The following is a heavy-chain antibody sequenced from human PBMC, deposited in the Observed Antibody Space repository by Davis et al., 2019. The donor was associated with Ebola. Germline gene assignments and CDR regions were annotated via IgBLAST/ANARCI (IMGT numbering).Heavy chain of an antibody. V-gene: IGHV3-7*03. J-gene: IGHJ4*02. D-gene: IGHD2-15*01. CDR3: ARDMDATGDY. CDR1: GFMFSAYW. CDR2: IKEDGSEK. Sequence: GESLKISCAASGFMFSAYWMSWVRQAPGKGLEWVGNIKEDGSEKKYVDSVKGRFTISRDNAKNPLYLQMNSLRAEDTAVYYCARDMDATGDYWGQGTLVTVSS.